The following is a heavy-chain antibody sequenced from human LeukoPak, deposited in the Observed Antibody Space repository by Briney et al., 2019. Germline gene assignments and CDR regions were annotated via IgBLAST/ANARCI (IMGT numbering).Heavy chain of an antibody. D-gene: IGHD4-11*01. CDR2: IGTPGDT. V-gene: IGHV3-13*04. CDR1: GFTFSYYD. CDR3: ARATSDYNFDY. J-gene: IGHJ4*02. Sequence: PRGSLRLSCATSGFTFSYYDMHWVRQATGKGLEWVSGIGTPGDTYYPDSVKGRFTISRENAKSSLYLQMNSLRAGDTAVYYCARATSDYNFDYWGQGTLVTVSS.